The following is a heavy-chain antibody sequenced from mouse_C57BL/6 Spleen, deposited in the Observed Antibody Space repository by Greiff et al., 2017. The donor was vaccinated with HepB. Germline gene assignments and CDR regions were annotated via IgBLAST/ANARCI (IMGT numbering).Heavy chain of an antibody. V-gene: IGHV1-22*01. CDR2: INPNNGGT. CDR1: GYTFTDYN. D-gene: IGHD2-5*01. CDR3: ARSNSNLYYFDY. Sequence: EVQLQQSGPELVKPGASVKMSYKASGYTFTDYNMHWVKQSHGKSLEWIGYINPNNGGTSYNQKFKGKATLTVNKSSSTAYMELRSLTSEDSAVYYCARSNSNLYYFDYWGEGTTLTVSS. J-gene: IGHJ2*01.